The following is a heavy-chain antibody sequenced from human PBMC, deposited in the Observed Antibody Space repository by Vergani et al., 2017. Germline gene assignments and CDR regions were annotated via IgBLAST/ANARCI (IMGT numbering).Heavy chain of an antibody. CDR2: ISGSGGST. J-gene: IGHJ4*02. D-gene: IGHD2-8*01. Sequence: EVQLLESGGGLVQPGGSLRLSCAASGFTFSSYAMSWVRQAPGKGLEWVSAISGSGGSTYYADSVKGRFTISRDNSKNTLYLQMNSLRAEDTAVYYCAKVGYCTNGVCSLFDYWGQGTLVTVSS. CDR3: AKVGYCTNGVCSLFDY. CDR1: GFTFSSYA. V-gene: IGHV3-23*01.